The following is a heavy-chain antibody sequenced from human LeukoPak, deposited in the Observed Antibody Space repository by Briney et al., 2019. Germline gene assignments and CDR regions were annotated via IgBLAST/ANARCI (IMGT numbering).Heavy chain of an antibody. J-gene: IGHJ4*02. CDR3: ASSRILDY. V-gene: IGHV4-34*01. CDR1: GGSFSGYY. CDR2: INHSGST. Sequence: PSETLSLTCAVYGGSFSGYYWSWIRQPPGKGLEWIGEINHSGSTNYNPSLKSRVTISVDTSKNQFSLKLGSVTAADTAVYYCASSRILDYWGQGTLVTVSS.